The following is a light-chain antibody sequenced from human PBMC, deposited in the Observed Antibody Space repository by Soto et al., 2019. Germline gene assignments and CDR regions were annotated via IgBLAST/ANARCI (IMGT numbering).Light chain of an antibody. J-gene: IGLJ1*01. CDR3: SSYTSSSTYNSV. Sequence: QSVLTQPASVSGSPGQSITISCTGTSSDVGGYNYVSWYQQHPDKAPKLMIYEVSNRPSGVSNRFSGSKSGNTASLTISGLQAEDEADYYCSSYTSSSTYNSVFGTGTKVTVL. CDR1: SSDVGGYNY. CDR2: EVS. V-gene: IGLV2-14*01.